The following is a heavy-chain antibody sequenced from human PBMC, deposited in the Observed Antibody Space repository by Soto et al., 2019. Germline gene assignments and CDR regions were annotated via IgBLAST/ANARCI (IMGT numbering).Heavy chain of an antibody. CDR2: IYRTGST. Sequence: QMQLQESGPRVVKASETLSLTCTVSGGSISTYYWNWIRQSPGKGLEWIGYIYRTGSTHYNPSLNRRVAISLDTSRNRVSLKLNSVTAADTAMYFCARQIGDDPFDVWGQGTMVTVSS. CDR1: GGSISTYY. J-gene: IGHJ3*01. D-gene: IGHD3-3*01. V-gene: IGHV4-59*01. CDR3: ARQIGDDPFDV.